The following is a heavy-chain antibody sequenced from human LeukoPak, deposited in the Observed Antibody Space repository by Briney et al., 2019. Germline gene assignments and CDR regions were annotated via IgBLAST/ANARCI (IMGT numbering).Heavy chain of an antibody. CDR2: INPNSGGT. CDR3: AREEYSNYSPDY. D-gene: IGHD4-11*01. Sequence: ASAKVSCKASGYTFTGYYMHWVRQAPGQGLEWMGWINPNSGGTNYAQKFQGRVTMTRDTSISTAYMELSRLRSDDTAVYYCAREEYSNYSPDYWGQGTLVTVSS. V-gene: IGHV1-2*02. J-gene: IGHJ4*02. CDR1: GYTFTGYY.